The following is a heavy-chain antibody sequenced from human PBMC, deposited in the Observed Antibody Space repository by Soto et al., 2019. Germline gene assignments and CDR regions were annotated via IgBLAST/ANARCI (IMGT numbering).Heavy chain of an antibody. D-gene: IGHD4-17*01. Sequence: QVQLVQSGAEVKKPGASVKVSCKASGYTFTSYGISWVRQAPGQGLEWMGWISAYNGNTNYAQKLQGRVTMTTDTXXSTAYMELRSLRSDDTAVYYCAMSMTTVTPHPADYWGQGTLVTVSS. J-gene: IGHJ4*02. CDR1: GYTFTSYG. CDR3: AMSMTTVTPHPADY. V-gene: IGHV1-18*01. CDR2: ISAYNGNT.